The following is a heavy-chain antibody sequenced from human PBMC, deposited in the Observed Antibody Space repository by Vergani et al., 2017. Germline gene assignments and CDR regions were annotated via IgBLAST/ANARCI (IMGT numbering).Heavy chain of an antibody. CDR1: GFPFSGSA. Sequence: EVQLVESGGGLVQPGGSLKLSCAASGFPFSGSAMHWVRQASGKGLEWVRRIRSKANSYATAYAASVKGRFTISRDDSKNTAYLQMNSLKTEDTAVYYCTSHRVGADYWGQGTLVTVSS. CDR3: TSHRVGADY. J-gene: IGHJ4*02. V-gene: IGHV3-73*01. CDR2: IRSKANSYAT. D-gene: IGHD3-16*01.